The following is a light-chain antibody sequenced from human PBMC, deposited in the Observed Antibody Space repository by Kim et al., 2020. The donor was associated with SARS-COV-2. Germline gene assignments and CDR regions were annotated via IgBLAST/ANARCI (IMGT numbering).Light chain of an antibody. Sequence: VTISCTGSSSNNGAGYDVHWYQQLPGTAPKLLIYGNSNRPSGVPDRFSGSKSGTSASLAITGLQAEDEADYYCQSYDSSLSGPWVFGGGTQLTVL. CDR2: GNS. J-gene: IGLJ3*02. V-gene: IGLV1-40*01. CDR3: QSYDSSLSGPWV. CDR1: SSNNGAGYD.